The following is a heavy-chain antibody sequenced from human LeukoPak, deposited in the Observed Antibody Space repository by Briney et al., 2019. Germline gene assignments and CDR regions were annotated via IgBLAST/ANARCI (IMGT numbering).Heavy chain of an antibody. D-gene: IGHD1-7*01. CDR2: INDSGRT. CDR1: GGSFSNYY. CDR3: ARRWNYGRNYYIDV. Sequence: SETLSLTCAVYGGSFSNYYWSWIRQPPGKGLEWIGEINDSGRTNYNPSLMSRVTVSVDTSKNLFSLRLTSVTATDTAVYYCARRWNYGRNYYIDVWGKGATVSVSS. V-gene: IGHV4-34*01. J-gene: IGHJ6*03.